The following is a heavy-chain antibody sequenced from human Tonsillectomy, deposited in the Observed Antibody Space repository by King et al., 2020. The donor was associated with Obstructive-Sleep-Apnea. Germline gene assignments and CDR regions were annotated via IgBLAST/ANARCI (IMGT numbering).Heavy chain of an antibody. D-gene: IGHD3-10*01. Sequence: VQLVESGGGVVQPGRSLRLSCAVSGFTLSVYGMHWVRQAPGKGLEWVAVISSDGSNKYNADSVKGRFTISKDNSKNTLYLQMNSLRAEDTAVYYCAREYYYGSGSYRYWGQGTLVTVSS. J-gene: IGHJ4*02. V-gene: IGHV3-30*03. CDR3: AREYYYGSGSYRY. CDR2: ISSDGSNK. CDR1: GFTLSVYG.